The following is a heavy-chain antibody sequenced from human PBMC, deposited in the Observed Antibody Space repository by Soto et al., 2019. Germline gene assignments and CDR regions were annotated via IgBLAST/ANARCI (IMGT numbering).Heavy chain of an antibody. V-gene: IGHV4-4*07. J-gene: IGHJ4*02. CDR1: GASMTKYY. D-gene: IGHD1-26*01. Sequence: QVQLQESGPGLVKPSETLSLTCTVSGASMTKYYWSWIRQPAGKGLEWIGRVYMSGSTNYNPSLKCRVTMSIDTSNNHFSLDLKSVTAADTAVYYCARTVGAAYYFDFWGQGALVTVS. CDR3: ARTVGAAYYFDF. CDR2: VYMSGST.